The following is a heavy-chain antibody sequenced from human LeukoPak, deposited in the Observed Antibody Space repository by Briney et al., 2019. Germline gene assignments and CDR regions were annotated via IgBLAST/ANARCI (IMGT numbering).Heavy chain of an antibody. J-gene: IGHJ5*02. CDR1: GGSISSYY. D-gene: IGHD2-2*01. Sequence: NPSETLSLTCTVSGGSISSYYWSWIRQPAGKGLEWIGRIYTSGSTNYNPSLKSRVTMSVDTSKNQFSLKLSSVPAADTAVYYCARDQGIYCSSTSCGLHTGNNWFDPWGQGTLVTVSS. V-gene: IGHV4-4*07. CDR2: IYTSGST. CDR3: ARDQGIYCSSTSCGLHTGNNWFDP.